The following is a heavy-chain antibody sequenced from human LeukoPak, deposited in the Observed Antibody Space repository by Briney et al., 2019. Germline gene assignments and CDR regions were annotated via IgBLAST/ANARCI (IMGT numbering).Heavy chain of an antibody. CDR2: ISSSGNSR. Sequence: PGGSLRLSCTASGFILSNYRMNWVRQAPGKGLGWVSYISSSGNSREYADSVKGRFTISRDNARDSLHLQMNSLRVEDTAVYYCAKGDVWGKGTTVTVSS. J-gene: IGHJ6*04. V-gene: IGHV3-48*04. CDR1: GFILSNYR. CDR3: AKGDV.